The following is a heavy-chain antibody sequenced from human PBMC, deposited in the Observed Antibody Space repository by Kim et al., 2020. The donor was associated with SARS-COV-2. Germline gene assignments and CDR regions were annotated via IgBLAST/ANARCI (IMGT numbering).Heavy chain of an antibody. J-gene: IGHJ4*02. D-gene: IGHD3-16*02. CDR2: INHSGST. CDR1: GGSFSGYY. Sequence: SETLSLTCAVYGGSFSGYYWSWIRQPRGNGLEWIGEINHSGSTNYNPSLKSRVTISVDTSKNQFSLKLSSVTAADTAVYYCARRVLGYVWGSYRYTGQFDYWGQGTLVTVSS. V-gene: IGHV4-34*01. CDR3: ARRVLGYVWGSYRYTGQFDY.